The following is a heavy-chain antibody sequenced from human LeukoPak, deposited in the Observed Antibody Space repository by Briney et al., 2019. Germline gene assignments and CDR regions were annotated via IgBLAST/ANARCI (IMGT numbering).Heavy chain of an antibody. CDR2: IHGDGSTT. CDR3: ALPSCGGDCFSG. J-gene: IGHJ4*02. Sequence: PGGTLRLSCAASGFTFSSYSMHWVRQAPGKGLMWVSRIHGDGSTTNYADSVKGRFSISRDNAKNTLYLQMNSLRAEDTAVYYCALPSCGGDCFSGWGQGTLVTVSS. CDR1: GFTFSSYS. V-gene: IGHV3-74*01. D-gene: IGHD2-21*02.